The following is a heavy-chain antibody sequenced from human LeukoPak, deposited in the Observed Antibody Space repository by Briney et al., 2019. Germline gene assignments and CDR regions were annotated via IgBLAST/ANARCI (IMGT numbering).Heavy chain of an antibody. CDR2: ISSSSSYI. Sequence: GGSLRLSCAASGFTFSSYSMNWVRQAPGKGLELVSSISSSSSYIYYADSVKGRFTISRDNAKNSLYLQMNSLRAEDTAAYYCARDGDYDFWSGYYYYFDYWGQGTLVTVSS. CDR3: ARDGDYDFWSGYYYYFDY. CDR1: GFTFSSYS. D-gene: IGHD3-3*01. J-gene: IGHJ4*02. V-gene: IGHV3-21*01.